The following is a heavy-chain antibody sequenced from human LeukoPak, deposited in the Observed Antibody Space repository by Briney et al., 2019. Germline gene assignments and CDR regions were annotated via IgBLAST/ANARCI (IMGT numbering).Heavy chain of an antibody. CDR3: ARDGYNLELDY. CDR2: LSSRGTTK. Sequence: GGSLRLSCAASGFTFSSYGMHWIRQAPGKGLEWISYLSSRGTTKYYADSVKGRFTISRDNAKNSLYLQMDSLRAEDTAVYYCARDGYNLELDYWGQGTLVTVSS. D-gene: IGHD5-24*01. V-gene: IGHV3-48*04. J-gene: IGHJ4*02. CDR1: GFTFSSYG.